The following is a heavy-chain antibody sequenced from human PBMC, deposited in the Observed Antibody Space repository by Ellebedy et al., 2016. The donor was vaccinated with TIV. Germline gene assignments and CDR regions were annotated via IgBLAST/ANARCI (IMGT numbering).Heavy chain of an antibody. J-gene: IGHJ4*02. CDR1: GFTVSNNY. CDR2: IYSGGNT. Sequence: PGGSLRLSCAASGFTVSNNYMSWVRQAPGKGLEWVSVIYSGGNTFYAESVKGRFTISRDSSQNTLYLQMYSLRAEDTAVYYCASSPSQGYWGQGTLVTVSS. CDR3: ASSPSQGY. V-gene: IGHV3-53*01.